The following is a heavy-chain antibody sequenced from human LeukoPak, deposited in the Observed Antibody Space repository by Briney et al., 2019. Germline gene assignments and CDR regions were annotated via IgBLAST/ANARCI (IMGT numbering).Heavy chain of an antibody. CDR1: GFTVSSSY. Sequence: GESLRLSCAASGFTVSSSYMTWVRQAPGKGLEWVSVIRSGGSMVYADSVKGRFTISRDNSKNTLYLQLNSLRAEDTAVYYCAREGSGRTAYNDGLDVWGQGTTVTVS. CDR2: IRSGGSM. D-gene: IGHD3-10*01. V-gene: IGHV3-53*01. J-gene: IGHJ3*01. CDR3: AREGSGRTAYNDGLDV.